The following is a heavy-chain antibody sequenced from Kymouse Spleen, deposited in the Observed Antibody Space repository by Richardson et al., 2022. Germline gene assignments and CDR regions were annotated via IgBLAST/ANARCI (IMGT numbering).Heavy chain of an antibody. J-gene: IGHJ6*02. V-gene: IGHV3-33*01. CDR2: IWYDGSNK. Sequence: QVQLVESGGGVVQPGRSLRLSCAASGFTFSSYGMHWVRQAPGKGLEWVAVIWYDGSNKYYADSVKGRFTISRDNSKNTLYLQMNSLRAEDTAVYYCARDPPL*QQLLLLLRYGRLGPRDHGHRLL. CDR1: GFTFSSYG. CDR3: ARDPPL*QQLLLLLRYGR. D-gene: IGHD6-13*01.